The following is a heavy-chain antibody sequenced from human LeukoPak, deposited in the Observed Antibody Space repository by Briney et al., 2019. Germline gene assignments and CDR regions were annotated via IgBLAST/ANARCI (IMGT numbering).Heavy chain of an antibody. V-gene: IGHV4-59*01. CDR3: ARAGSYDYVWGSYRPPEYFDY. Sequence: SETLSLTCTVSGGSISSYYWSWIRQPPGKGLEWIGYIYYGGSTNYNPSLKSRVTISVDTSKNQFSLKLSSVTAADTAVYYCARAGSYDYVWGSYRPPEYFDYWGQGTLVTVSS. CDR2: IYYGGST. CDR1: GGSISSYY. D-gene: IGHD3-16*02. J-gene: IGHJ4*02.